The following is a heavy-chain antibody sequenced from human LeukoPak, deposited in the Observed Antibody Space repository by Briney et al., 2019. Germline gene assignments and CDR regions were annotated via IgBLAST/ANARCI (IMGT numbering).Heavy chain of an antibody. CDR1: GFIFRNYG. Sequence: PGGSLRLSCAASGFIFRNYGIHWVRQAPGKGLEWVALLASDGSIERYADSVKGRFTISRDNSKDTLFLQMNSLRVEDTAVYYCARDRLWFRWLDFWGRGTLVTVSS. CDR2: LASDGSIE. J-gene: IGHJ4*02. CDR3: ARDRLWFRWLDF. V-gene: IGHV3-30*03. D-gene: IGHD6-19*01.